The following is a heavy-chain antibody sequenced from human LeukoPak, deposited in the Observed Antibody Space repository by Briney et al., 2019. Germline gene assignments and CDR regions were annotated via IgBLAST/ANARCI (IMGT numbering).Heavy chain of an antibody. J-gene: IGHJ4*02. D-gene: IGHD5-18*01. V-gene: IGHV4-39*07. Sequence: PSGTLSLTCTVSGGSISNSDYSWGWIRQPPGKGLECIGTIYYSGSTYYKSSLKSRVTISVDTSKNQFSLKLSSVTAADTAVYYCARVADGKGYPFDYWGQGTLVTVSS. CDR2: IYYSGST. CDR1: GGSISNSDYS. CDR3: ARVADGKGYPFDY.